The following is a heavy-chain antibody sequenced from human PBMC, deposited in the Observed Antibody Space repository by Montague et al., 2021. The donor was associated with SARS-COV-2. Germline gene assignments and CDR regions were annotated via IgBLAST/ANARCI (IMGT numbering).Heavy chain of an antibody. D-gene: IGHD2-2*01. V-gene: IGHV4-39*07. CDR2: IYYSGST. Sequence: SETLSLTCTVSGGSISSSSYYWGWIRQPPGKGLEWIGSIYYSGSTYYNPSLKSRVTISVDTSKNPFSLKLSSVTAADTAVYYCARDGEVVGNWFDPWGQGTLVTVSS. J-gene: IGHJ5*02. CDR1: GGSISSSSYY. CDR3: ARDGEVVGNWFDP.